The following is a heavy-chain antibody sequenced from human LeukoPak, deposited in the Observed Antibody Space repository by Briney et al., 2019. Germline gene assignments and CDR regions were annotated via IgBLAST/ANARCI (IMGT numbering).Heavy chain of an antibody. Sequence: SETLSLTCTVSGGSVSSGSYFWSWIRQPPGKGLEWIGYIYYSGSTNFNPSLKSRVTISVDTSKNQFSLKLSSVTAADTAVYYCARSPSVYSPLDYWGQGILVTVSS. CDR2: IYYSGST. J-gene: IGHJ4*02. V-gene: IGHV4-61*01. CDR1: GGSVSSGSYF. CDR3: ARSPSVYSPLDY. D-gene: IGHD6-13*01.